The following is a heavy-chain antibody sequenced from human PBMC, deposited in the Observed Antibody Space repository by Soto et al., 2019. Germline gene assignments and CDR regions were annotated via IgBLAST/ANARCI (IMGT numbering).Heavy chain of an antibody. CDR1: GFTFSSYA. J-gene: IGHJ3*02. Sequence: GGSLRLSCAASGFTFSSYAMSWVRQAPGKGLEWVSAISGSGGSTYYADSVKGRFTISRDNSKNTLYLQMNSLRAEDTAVYYCAKDLVGPKDVADDAFDIWGQGTMVTVSS. V-gene: IGHV3-23*01. CDR3: AKDLVGPKDVADDAFDI. D-gene: IGHD6-19*01. CDR2: ISGSGGST.